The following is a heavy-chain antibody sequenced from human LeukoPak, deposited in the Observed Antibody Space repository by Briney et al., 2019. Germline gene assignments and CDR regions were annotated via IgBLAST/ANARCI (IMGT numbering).Heavy chain of an antibody. CDR1: GFTFDDYA. CDR2: IIWKSGSL. Sequence: GGSLRLSCAASGFTFDDYAMHWVRQAPGKGLEWVSGIIWKSGSLDYADSVKGRFTISRGYAKDSLYLQMNSLRVEDTALYYCAGGDGDAFDIWGQGTMVTVSS. CDR3: AGGDGDAFDI. V-gene: IGHV3-9*01. D-gene: IGHD2-21*01. J-gene: IGHJ3*02.